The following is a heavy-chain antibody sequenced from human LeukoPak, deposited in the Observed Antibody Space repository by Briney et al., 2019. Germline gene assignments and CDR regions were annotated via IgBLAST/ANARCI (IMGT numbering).Heavy chain of an antibody. J-gene: IGHJ5*02. CDR2: IYPGDSDT. V-gene: IGHV5-51*01. D-gene: IGHD3-10*01. CDR3: ARHANYYGSGSHNWFDP. Sequence: GESLKISRKGSGYSFTSYWIGWVRQMPGKGLEWMGIIYPGDSDTRYSPSFQGQVTISADKSISTAYLQWSSLKASDTAMYYCARHANYYGSGSHNWFDPWGQGTLVTVSS. CDR1: GYSFTSYW.